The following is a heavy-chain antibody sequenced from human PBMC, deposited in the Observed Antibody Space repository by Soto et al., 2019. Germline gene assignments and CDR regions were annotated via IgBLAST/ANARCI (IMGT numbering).Heavy chain of an antibody. CDR1: GYTFTSYG. CDR3: ARYIVAVQGVYLDY. D-gene: IGHD5-12*01. Sequence: QVQLVQSGAEVKKPGASVKVSCKASGYTFTSYGISWVRQAPGQGLEWRGWFSAYNGNTNYAQKLQGRVTMTTDTATSTAYMELRSVRSDDTAVDYCARYIVAVQGVYLDYWGQGTLVTGSS. V-gene: IGHV1-18*01. J-gene: IGHJ4*02. CDR2: FSAYNGNT.